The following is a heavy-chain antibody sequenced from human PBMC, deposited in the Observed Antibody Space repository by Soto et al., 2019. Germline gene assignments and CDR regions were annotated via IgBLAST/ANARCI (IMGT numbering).Heavy chain of an antibody. CDR2: TYYRSKWYN. Sequence: SQTLSLTCAISGDSVSRNSAAWNWIRQSPSRGLEWLGRTYYRSKWYNDYAVSVKSRITINPDTSKNQFSLQLNSVTPEDTAVYYLSKGAQVLGYGIDVWGQGTTVTVSS. J-gene: IGHJ6*01. CDR3: SKGAQVLGYGIDV. D-gene: IGHD1-26*01. V-gene: IGHV6-1*01. CDR1: GDSVSRNSAA.